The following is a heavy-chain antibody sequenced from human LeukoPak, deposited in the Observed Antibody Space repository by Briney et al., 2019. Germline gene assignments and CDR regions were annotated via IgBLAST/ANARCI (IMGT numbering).Heavy chain of an antibody. J-gene: IGHJ3*02. CDR1: GFTFSSYS. V-gene: IGHV3-21*01. CDR2: ISSSSSYI. CDR3: ARVISSGWYGRGAFDI. D-gene: IGHD6-19*01. Sequence: GGSLRLSCAASGFTFSSYSMNWVRQAPGKGLEWVSSISSSSSYIYYADSVKGRFTISRDNAKNSLYLQMNSLRAEDTAVYYCARVISSGWYGRGAFDIWGQGTIVTVSS.